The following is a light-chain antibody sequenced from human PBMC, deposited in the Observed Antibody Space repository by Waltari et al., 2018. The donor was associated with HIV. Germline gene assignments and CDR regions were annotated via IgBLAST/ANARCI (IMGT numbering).Light chain of an antibody. CDR1: QNIGSY. Sequence: DIHMTQSPPSLTASVGDRCTITCRASQNIGSYLNWYQLRPGQAPNVLIYVSTNLQTGVPSRFSGRGSGTDFTLTITDLQPEDFVFYFCQQSYSKPRTFGQGTK. J-gene: IGKJ1*01. CDR2: VST. CDR3: QQSYSKPRT. V-gene: IGKV1-39*01.